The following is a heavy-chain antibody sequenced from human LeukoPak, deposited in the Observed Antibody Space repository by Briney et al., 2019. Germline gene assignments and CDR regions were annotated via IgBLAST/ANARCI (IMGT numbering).Heavy chain of an antibody. CDR3: ARDGGYSGTYYTY. CDR2: INPNSGGT. Sequence: ASVTVSCTASGYTFTDYHMHWMRQAPGQGLEWMGWINPNSGGTNYAQKFQGRVTMTRDTSISTAYMELSRLRSDDTAVYYCARDGGYSGTYYTYWGQGTLVTVSS. J-gene: IGHJ4*02. V-gene: IGHV1-2*02. D-gene: IGHD1-26*01. CDR1: GYTFTDYH.